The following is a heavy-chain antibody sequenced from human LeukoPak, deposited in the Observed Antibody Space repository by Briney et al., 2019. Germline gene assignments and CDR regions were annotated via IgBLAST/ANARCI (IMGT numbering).Heavy chain of an antibody. CDR1: GGSISSYY. V-gene: IGHV4-4*07. J-gene: IGHJ5*02. CDR3: ARVSYCSGGSCYRVSWFDP. CDR2: IYTSGST. Sequence: SETLSLTCTVPGGSISSYYWSWIRQPAGKGLEWIGRIYTSGSTNYNPSLKSRVTISVDTSKNQFSLKLSSVTAADTAVYYRARVSYCSGGSCYRVSWFDPWGQGTLVTVSS. D-gene: IGHD2-15*01.